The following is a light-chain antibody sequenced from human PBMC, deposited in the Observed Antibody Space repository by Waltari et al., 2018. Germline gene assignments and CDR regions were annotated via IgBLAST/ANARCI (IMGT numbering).Light chain of an antibody. CDR3: QQHENLPYS. Sequence: DIQMTQSPSSLSTSVGDRVTSTCQASQGINKYLNWYQQKPGKPPKHLNYDSSTLERVVPSRFSGDGYGTDFTFTISSLQPEDVGTYYCQQHENLPYSFGQGTKLEIK. CDR2: DSS. CDR1: QGINKY. V-gene: IGKV1-33*01. J-gene: IGKJ2*03.